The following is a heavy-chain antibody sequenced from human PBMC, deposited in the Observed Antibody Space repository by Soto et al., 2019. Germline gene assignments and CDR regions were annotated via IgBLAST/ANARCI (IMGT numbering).Heavy chain of an antibody. D-gene: IGHD1-26*01. CDR2: IGHSIGKA. J-gene: IGHJ6*02. CDR3: TKWDGYGDV. V-gene: IGHV3-23*01. CDR1: EFTFSTYG. Sequence: GALRPSCAPSEFTFSTYGTTWVRQAPGKGLEWVSGIGHSIGKAFYRDPVQGRFTVSRDYSKNMLYLQMNRLRDEDSAIYYCTKWDGYGDVWGQGTTVTVSS.